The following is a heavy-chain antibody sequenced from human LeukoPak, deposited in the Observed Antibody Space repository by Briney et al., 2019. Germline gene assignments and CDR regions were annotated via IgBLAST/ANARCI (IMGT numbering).Heavy chain of an antibody. CDR3: ARHGPTTGTPGDY. CDR2: IYPGDSDT. V-gene: IGHV5-51*01. D-gene: IGHD1-1*01. CDR1: GYIFTSYW. Sequence: GESLQISCKGSGYIFTSYWIGWVRQLPGKGLEWMGIIYPGDSDTRYSPSFQGQVTISADKSISTAYLQWSSLKASDTAMYYCARHGPTTGTPGDYWGQGTLVTVSS. J-gene: IGHJ4*02.